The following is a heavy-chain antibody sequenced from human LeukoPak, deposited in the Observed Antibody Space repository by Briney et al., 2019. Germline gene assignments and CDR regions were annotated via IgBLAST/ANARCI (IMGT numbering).Heavy chain of an antibody. D-gene: IGHD1-7*01. CDR2: INPNSGGT. CDR3: ARGRVVTGTTAITHYYYYYMDV. CDR1: GYTFTGYY. Sequence: ASVKVSCKASGYTFTGYYMHWVRQAPGQGLEWMGWINPNSGGTNYAQKFQGRVTITTDESTSTAYMELSSLRSEDTAVYYCARGRVVTGTTAITHYYYYYMDVWGKGTTVTVSS. V-gene: IGHV1-2*02. J-gene: IGHJ6*03.